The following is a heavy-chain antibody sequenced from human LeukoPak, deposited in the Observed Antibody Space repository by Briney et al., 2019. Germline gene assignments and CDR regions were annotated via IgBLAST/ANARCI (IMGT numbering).Heavy chain of an antibody. CDR2: ISWNSGSI. Sequence: GGSLRLSCAASGFTFDDYAMHWVRQAPGKGLEWVSGISWNSGSIGYADSVKGRFTISRDNAKNSLYLQMNSLRAEDTALYYCAKDIGYCSSTSCYTDAFDIWGQGTMVTVSS. CDR3: AKDIGYCSSTSCYTDAFDI. D-gene: IGHD2-2*02. CDR1: GFTFDDYA. J-gene: IGHJ3*02. V-gene: IGHV3-9*01.